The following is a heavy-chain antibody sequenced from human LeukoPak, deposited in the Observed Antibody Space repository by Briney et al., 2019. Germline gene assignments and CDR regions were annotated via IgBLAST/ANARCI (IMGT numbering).Heavy chain of an antibody. D-gene: IGHD1-14*01. CDR3: ATSGTNPTYYYYYMDV. V-gene: IGHV1-24*01. CDR1: GYTLTELS. J-gene: IGHJ6*03. Sequence: ASVKVSCKVSGYTLTELSMHWVRQAPGKGLEWMGGFDPEDGETIYAQKFQGRVTMTEDTSTDTAYMELSSLRSEDPAVYYCATSGTNPTYYYYYMDVWGKGTTVTVSS. CDR2: FDPEDGET.